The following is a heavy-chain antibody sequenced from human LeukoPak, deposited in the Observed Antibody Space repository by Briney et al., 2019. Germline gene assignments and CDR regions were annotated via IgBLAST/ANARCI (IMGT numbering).Heavy chain of an antibody. V-gene: IGHV1-2*02. J-gene: IGHJ6*02. Sequence: ASVKVSCKASGYTFTGYYMHWVRQAPGQGLEWMGWINPNSGGTNYAQKFQGRVTMTRDTSISTAYMELSRLRSDDTAVYYCARMKSGYDFACMDVWGQGTTVTVSS. D-gene: IGHD5-12*01. CDR3: ARMKSGYDFACMDV. CDR2: INPNSGGT. CDR1: GYTFTGYY.